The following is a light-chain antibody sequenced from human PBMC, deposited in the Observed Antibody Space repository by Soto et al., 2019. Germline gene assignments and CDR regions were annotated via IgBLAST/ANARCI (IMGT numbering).Light chain of an antibody. J-gene: IGKJ1*01. V-gene: IGKV1-5*01. Sequence: DIQMTQSPSTLSASVGDRVTITCRASQSISSWLAWCQQKPGKAPKLLIHDASSLESGVPSRFSGSGSGTEFTLTISRLQPDDFATYYCQQYNSYSPWTFGQGTKVDIK. CDR3: QQYNSYSPWT. CDR2: DAS. CDR1: QSISSW.